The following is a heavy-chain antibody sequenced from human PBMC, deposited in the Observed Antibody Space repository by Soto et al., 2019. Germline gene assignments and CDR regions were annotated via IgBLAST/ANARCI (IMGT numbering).Heavy chain of an antibody. CDR1: CGSISSADYF. D-gene: IGHD2-15*01. CDR2: INYSGNS. J-gene: IGHJ4*02. V-gene: IGHV4-39*01. Sequence: QVQLQESGPGLVKPSETLSLTCTVSCGSISSADYFLNWVRQSPGKGMEWIASINYSGNSSYDPSHRSPATISLDTSKNQFSLRLTSVTAADTSVYYCARRIPEVVCATPPCTPLEYWGQGILVTVSS. CDR3: ARRIPEVVCATPPCTPLEY.